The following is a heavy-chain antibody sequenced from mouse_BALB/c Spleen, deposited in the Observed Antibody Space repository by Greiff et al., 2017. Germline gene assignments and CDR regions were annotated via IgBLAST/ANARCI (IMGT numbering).Heavy chain of an antibody. D-gene: IGHD2-3*01. CDR2: IYPGDGDT. J-gene: IGHJ3*01. V-gene: IGHV1-80*01. Sequence: QVQLQQSGAELVRPGSSVKISCKASGYAFSSYWMNWVKQRPGQGLEWIGQIYPGDGDTNYNGKFKGKATLTADKSSSTAYMQLSSLTSEDSAVYFCARMGDGYYGWFAYWGQGTLVTVSA. CDR1: GYAFSSYW. CDR3: ARMGDGYYGWFAY.